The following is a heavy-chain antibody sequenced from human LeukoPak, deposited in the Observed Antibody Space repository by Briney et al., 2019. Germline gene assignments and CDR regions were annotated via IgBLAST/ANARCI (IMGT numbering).Heavy chain of an antibody. CDR1: GFTFSNAW. CDR3: TTLSYYYYYYMDV. V-gene: IGHV3-15*01. J-gene: IGHJ6*03. Sequence: GGSLRLSCAASGFTFSNAWMSWVRQAPGKGPEWVGRIKSKTDGGTTDYAAPVKGRFTISRDDSKNTLYLQMNSLKTEDTAVYYCTTLSYYYYYYMDVWGKGTTVTVSS. CDR2: IKSKTDGGTT.